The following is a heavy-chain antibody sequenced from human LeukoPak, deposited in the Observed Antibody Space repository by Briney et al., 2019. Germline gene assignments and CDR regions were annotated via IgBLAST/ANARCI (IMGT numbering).Heavy chain of an antibody. CDR1: GYTFTGYY. J-gene: IGHJ6*02. CDR3: ARDHLYSGYDWYYYYGMDV. Sequence: ASVKVSCKASGYTFTGYYMHWVRRAPGQGLEWMGWINPNSGGTNYAQKFQGRVTMTRDTSISTAYMELSRLRSEDTAVYYCARDHLYSGYDWYYYYGMDVWGQGTTVTVSS. V-gene: IGHV1-2*02. CDR2: INPNSGGT. D-gene: IGHD5-12*01.